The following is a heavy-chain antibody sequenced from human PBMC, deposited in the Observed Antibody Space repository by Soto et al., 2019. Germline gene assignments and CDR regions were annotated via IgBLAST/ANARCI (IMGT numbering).Heavy chain of an antibody. CDR3: AKERTSSTYDGMDV. CDR2: LTWGGSA. D-gene: IGHD6-6*01. J-gene: IGHJ6*02. Sequence: EVQLLECGGGLVQPGGSLRLSGAGSGFTFSDYGMNWVRQAPGKGLEWVSGLTWGGSAYYAESVRGRFTISRDNSKSILYVQMKSLRVEDTAVYYCAKERTSSTYDGMDVWGQGTPVTVSS. CDR1: GFTFSDYG. V-gene: IGHV3-23*01.